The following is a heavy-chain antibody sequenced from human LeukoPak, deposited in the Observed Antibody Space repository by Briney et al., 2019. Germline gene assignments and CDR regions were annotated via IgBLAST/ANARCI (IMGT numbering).Heavy chain of an antibody. CDR2: IYSGGST. CDR1: GFTVSSNY. CDR3: ARAPGIAVAGTEFDY. V-gene: IGHV3-66*01. D-gene: IGHD6-19*01. Sequence: PGGSLRLSCAASGFTVSSNYMSWVRQAPGKGLEWVSVIYSGGSTYYADSVKGRFTISRDNSKNTLYLQMNSLRVEDTAVYYCARAPGIAVAGTEFDYWGQGTLVTVSS. J-gene: IGHJ4*02.